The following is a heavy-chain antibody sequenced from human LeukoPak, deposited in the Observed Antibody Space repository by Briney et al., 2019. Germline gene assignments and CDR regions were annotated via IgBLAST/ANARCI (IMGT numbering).Heavy chain of an antibody. CDR2: IYYSGST. CDR3: ARLKTFYYGSGRGAFDY. CDR1: GGSISSSNYY. Sequence: PSETLSLTCTVSGGSISSSNYYWGWIRQPPGKGLDWIGNIYYSGSTYYNPSLKSRVTISVDTSKRQFSLKLTSMTAADTAVYYCARLKTFYYGSGRGAFDYWGQGTLVTVSS. J-gene: IGHJ4*02. D-gene: IGHD3-10*01. V-gene: IGHV4-39*01.